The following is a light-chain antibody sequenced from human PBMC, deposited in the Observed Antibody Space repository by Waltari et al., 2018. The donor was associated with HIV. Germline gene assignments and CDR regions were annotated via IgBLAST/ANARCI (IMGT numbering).Light chain of an antibody. CDR3: NSRDSSGNHHWV. V-gene: IGLV3-19*01. CDR2: GKD. CDR1: SLRSYY. J-gene: IGLJ3*02. Sequence: SSELTQDPAVSVALGQTVRITCQGDSLRSYYASWYQQKPGQAPVLVIYGKDNRPSGIPDRFSGSSSGNTASLTITGAQAEDEADDYCNSRDSSGNHHWVFGGGTKLTVL.